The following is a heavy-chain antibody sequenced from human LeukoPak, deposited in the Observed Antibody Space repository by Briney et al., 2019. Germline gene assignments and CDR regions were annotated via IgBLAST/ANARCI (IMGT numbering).Heavy chain of an antibody. J-gene: IGHJ5*02. Sequence: PSETLSLTCAVYGGSFSGYYWSWIRQPPGKGLEWIGEINHSGSTNYNPSLKSRVTISVDTSKNQFSLKLSSVTAADTAVYYCARGSHGILTYNWFDPWGQGTLVTVSS. CDR1: GGSFSGYY. CDR2: INHSGST. CDR3: ARGSHGILTYNWFDP. D-gene: IGHD3-9*01. V-gene: IGHV4-34*01.